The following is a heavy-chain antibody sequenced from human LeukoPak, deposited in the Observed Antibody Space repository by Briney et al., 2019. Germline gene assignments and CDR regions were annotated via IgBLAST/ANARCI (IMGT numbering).Heavy chain of an antibody. CDR1: GGSISSDY. CDR2: IYYSGSN. V-gene: IGHV4-59*01. D-gene: IGHD4-23*01. CDR3: ARMTYGGDSVGYYYMDV. Sequence: SETLSLTCTVSGGSISSDYWSWIRQPPGKGLEWIGYIYYSGSNNNNPSLKSRVTISVDTSKNQFSLKLSSVTAADTAVYYCARMTYGGDSVGYYYMDVWGKGTTVTVSS. J-gene: IGHJ6*03.